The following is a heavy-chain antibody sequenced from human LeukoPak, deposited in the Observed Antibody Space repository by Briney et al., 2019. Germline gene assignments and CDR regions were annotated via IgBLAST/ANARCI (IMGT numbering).Heavy chain of an antibody. CDR2: ISYDGSNK. CDR1: GYTFTGYY. D-gene: IGHD3-22*01. CDR3: AKDRPRSSGYLFDY. J-gene: IGHJ4*02. V-gene: IGHV3-30*18. Sequence: SCKASGYTFTGYYMHWVRQAPGKGLEWVAVISYDGSNKYYADSVKGRFTISRDNSKNTLYLQMNSLRAEDTAVYYCAKDRPRSSGYLFDYWGQGTLVTVSS.